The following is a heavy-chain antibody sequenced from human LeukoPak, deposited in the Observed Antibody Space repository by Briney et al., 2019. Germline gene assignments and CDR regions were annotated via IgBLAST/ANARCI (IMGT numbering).Heavy chain of an antibody. J-gene: IGHJ6*02. CDR1: GGSINSYY. D-gene: IGHD3-22*01. CDR2: INDYTGDT. CDR3: ARGRIAKIVVVHSFSYGMDV. Sequence: PSETLSLTCTVSGGSINSYYWSWIRQPPGKGLEWIGEINDYTGDTNYNPSLNSRVSISLEKSKNQFSLELRSVTAADTAVYYCARGRIAKIVVVHSFSYGMDVWGQGTTVTVSS. V-gene: IGHV4-34*01.